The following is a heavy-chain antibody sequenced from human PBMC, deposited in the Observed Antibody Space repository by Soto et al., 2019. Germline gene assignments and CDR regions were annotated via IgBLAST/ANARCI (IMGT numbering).Heavy chain of an antibody. V-gene: IGHV3-30*18. CDR2: ISAGGNTK. CDR3: AKESGGERYAAYFDL. J-gene: IGHJ4*02. CDR1: GFTLSNIG. D-gene: IGHD2-21*01. Sequence: QVQLVESGGGVVQPGTSLRLACEASGFTLSNIGMQWVRQAPGKGLEWVAVISAGGNTKYYADSVKGRFTISRDNFKNTLFLQMNSLRTEHTAVYYCAKESGGERYAAYFDLWGQGTRVTVSS.